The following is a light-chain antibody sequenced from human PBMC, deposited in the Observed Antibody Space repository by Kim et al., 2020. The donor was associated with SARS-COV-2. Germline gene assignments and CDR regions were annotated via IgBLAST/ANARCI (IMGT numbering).Light chain of an antibody. CDR1: QSVSYSY. V-gene: IGKV3-20*01. CDR2: GAS. J-gene: IGKJ4*01. Sequence: EIVLTQSPGTLSLSPGERAILSCRASQSVSYSYLAWYQQKPGQAPRLLIYGASSRASGIPDRFSGSGSGTDFTLTITRLEPEDFAVYYCQQYGMSPPLIFGGGTKLEI. CDR3: QQYGMSPPLI.